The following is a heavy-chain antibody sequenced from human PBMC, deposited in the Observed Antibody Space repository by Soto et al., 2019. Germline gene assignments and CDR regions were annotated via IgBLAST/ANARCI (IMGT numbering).Heavy chain of an antibody. V-gene: IGHV4-31*03. Sequence: PSETLSLTCTVSGGSISSGGYYWSWIRQHPGKGLEWIGYIYYSGSTYYNPSLKSRVTISVDTSKNQFSLKLSSVTAADTAVYYCARSSRFGELLSTNYYYYCGMDVWGQGTTVTVS. D-gene: IGHD3-10*01. J-gene: IGHJ6*02. CDR1: GGSISSGGYY. CDR2: IYYSGST. CDR3: ARSSRFGELLSTNYYYYCGMDV.